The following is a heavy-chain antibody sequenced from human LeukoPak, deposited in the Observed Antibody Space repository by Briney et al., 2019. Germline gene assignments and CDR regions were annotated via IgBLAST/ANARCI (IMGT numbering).Heavy chain of an antibody. J-gene: IGHJ4*02. D-gene: IGHD6-13*01. CDR3: ARIAAPGNRRLNF. Sequence: GASVKVSCEASGYTFTTYDSNWVRQAAGQGLEWMGWMNPNSGNTGNAQKFQGRVTMTRNTSISTAYMELTSLTSEDTAVYFCARIAAPGNRRLNFWGQGTLVTVSS. V-gene: IGHV1-8*01. CDR1: GYTFTTYD. CDR2: MNPNSGNT.